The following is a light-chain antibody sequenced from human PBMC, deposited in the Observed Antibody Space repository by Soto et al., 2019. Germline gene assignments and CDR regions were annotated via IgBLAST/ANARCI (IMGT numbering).Light chain of an antibody. J-gene: IGKJ1*01. Sequence: DIQMAQSPSSLSASVGDRVTISCRASQDISNYLAWYQQKPGKVPTLLIYAASTLQSGVPSRFSGSGSGTDFTLTISSLQPEDVATYYCQKFNSGPRTFGQGTKVELK. CDR3: QKFNSGPRT. V-gene: IGKV1-27*01. CDR2: AAS. CDR1: QDISNY.